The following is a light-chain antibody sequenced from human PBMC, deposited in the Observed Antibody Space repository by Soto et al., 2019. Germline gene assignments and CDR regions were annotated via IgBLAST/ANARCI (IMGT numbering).Light chain of an antibody. CDR2: GPS. Sequence: EIVLTQSPGTLSLSPGERATLSCRASQSVSSRYLAWYQQKPGQAPRLLIYGPSSRATGIPDRFSGSGSGTDFALTISRLEPEDVAVYYRQQYCSSPPYPLGQGTKLQIK. CDR3: QQYCSSPPYP. CDR1: QSVSSRY. V-gene: IGKV3-20*01. J-gene: IGKJ2*01.